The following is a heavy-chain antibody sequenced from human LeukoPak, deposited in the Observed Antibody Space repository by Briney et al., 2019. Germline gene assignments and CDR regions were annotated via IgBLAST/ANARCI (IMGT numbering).Heavy chain of an antibody. CDR3: ARGIVATIGYYYYMDV. CDR1: GYTFTSYG. CDR2: ISAYNGNT. J-gene: IGHJ6*03. D-gene: IGHD5-12*01. Sequence: ASVKVSCKASGYTFTSYGISWVRQAPGQGLEWMGWISAYNGNTNYAQKLQGGVTMTTDTSTSTAYMELRSLRSDDTAVYYCARGIVATIGYYYYMDVWGKGTTVTVSS. V-gene: IGHV1-18*01.